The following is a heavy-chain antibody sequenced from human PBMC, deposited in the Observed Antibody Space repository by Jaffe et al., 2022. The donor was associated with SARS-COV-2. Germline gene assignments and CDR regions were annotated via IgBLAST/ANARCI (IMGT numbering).Heavy chain of an antibody. CDR3: TRNGPGVPAAYYYYLDV. CDR1: GGSFSGYY. Sequence: QVQLQQWGAGLLKPSETLSLTCAVHGGSFSGYYWSWIRQPPGKGLEWIGEVNHSGSTNYNPSLKSRVTISGDTSKDQFSLKLNSVTAADTAVYYCTRNGPGVPAAYYYYLDVWGKGTTVTVSS. J-gene: IGHJ6*03. CDR2: VNHSGST. D-gene: IGHD2-2*01. V-gene: IGHV4-34*01.